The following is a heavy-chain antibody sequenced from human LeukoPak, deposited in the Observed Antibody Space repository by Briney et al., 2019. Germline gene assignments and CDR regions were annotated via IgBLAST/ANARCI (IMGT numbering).Heavy chain of an antibody. Sequence: TPSETLSLTCAVYGGSFSGYYWSWIRQPPGKGLEWIGEINHSGSTNYNPSLKSRVTISVDTSRNQFSLKLSSVTAADTAVCYCARGRRLYLNYWGQGTLVTVSS. J-gene: IGHJ4*02. CDR2: INHSGST. CDR1: GGSFSGYY. V-gene: IGHV4-34*01. CDR3: ARGRRLYLNY. D-gene: IGHD3-16*02.